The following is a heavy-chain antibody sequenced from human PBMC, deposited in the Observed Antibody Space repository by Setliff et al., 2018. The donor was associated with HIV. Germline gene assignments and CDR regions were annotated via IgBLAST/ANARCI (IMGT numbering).Heavy chain of an antibody. CDR2: ISSSGRTI. V-gene: IGHV3-48*03. Sequence: GGSLRLSCAASGFTFSSYEMNWVRQSPGKWLEWLSYISSSGRTIYYADSVKGRFTISRDNAKNSLYLQMNSLRAEDTAVYYCARGYTGDFHWGQGTLVTVSS. CDR3: ARGYTGDFH. J-gene: IGHJ1*01. CDR1: GFTFSSYE. D-gene: IGHD7-27*01.